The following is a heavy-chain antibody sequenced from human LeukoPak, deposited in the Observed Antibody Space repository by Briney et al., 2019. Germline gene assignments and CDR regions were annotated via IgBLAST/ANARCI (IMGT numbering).Heavy chain of an antibody. V-gene: IGHV3-30*02. CDR1: GFTFSSYG. D-gene: IGHD3-16*01. CDR2: IRSDGTNK. CDR3: AKDPSNASRTLDI. J-gene: IGHJ3*02. Sequence: GGSLRLSRAASGFTFSSYGMHWVRQAPGKGLEWVAFIRSDGTNKYYPDSVEGRFTVSRDNSKNTLFLQMNSLRPEDTAVYHCAKDPSNASRTLDIWGQGTLVTVSS.